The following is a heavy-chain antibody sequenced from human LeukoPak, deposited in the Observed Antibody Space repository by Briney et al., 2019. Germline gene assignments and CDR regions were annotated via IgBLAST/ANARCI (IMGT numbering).Heavy chain of an antibody. CDR1: GGSISSHY. Sequence: SETLSLTCTVSGGSISSHYGSWIRNPPGKGLEWIGYIYYSGSTNYNPSLKSRVPISVDTSKDKFSLKLSSVTAADTAVYYGAGDSDYGGLDYWGQGTLVTVSS. CDR3: AGDSDYGGLDY. CDR2: IYYSGST. J-gene: IGHJ4*02. V-gene: IGHV4-59*11. D-gene: IGHD4-23*01.